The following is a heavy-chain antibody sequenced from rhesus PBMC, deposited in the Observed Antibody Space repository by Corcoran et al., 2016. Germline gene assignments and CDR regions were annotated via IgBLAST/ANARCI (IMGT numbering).Heavy chain of an antibody. CDR2: INGNSGST. J-gene: IGHJ4*01. V-gene: IGHV4-80*01. Sequence: QVQLQESGPGLVKPSETLSLTCAVSGASISSSWWSWIRQPPGKGLEWIGEINGNSGSTYYNPSLKSRVTISKDASKNQFSLKLSSVTAADTAVYYCARDATVAAVEDYWGQGVLVTVSS. D-gene: IGHD4-29*01. CDR1: GASISSSW. CDR3: ARDATVAAVEDY.